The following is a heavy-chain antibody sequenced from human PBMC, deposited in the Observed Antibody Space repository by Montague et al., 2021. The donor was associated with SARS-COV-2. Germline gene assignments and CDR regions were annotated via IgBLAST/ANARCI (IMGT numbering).Heavy chain of an antibody. V-gene: IGHV4-34*01. Sequence: SETLSLTCAVYGESVSGFYWGWIRQPPGEGLEWLGEINHSGSPNYNPSLKSRVTMSLDTSKNQISLKLSSVTAADTAVYFCARGFRTVEMPTISFDYWGQGTLVTVSS. CDR2: INHSGSP. CDR1: GESVSGFY. CDR3: ARGFRTVEMPTISFDY. J-gene: IGHJ4*02. D-gene: IGHD5-24*01.